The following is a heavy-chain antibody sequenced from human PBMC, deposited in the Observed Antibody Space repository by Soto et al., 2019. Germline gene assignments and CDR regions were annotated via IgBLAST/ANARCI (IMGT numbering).Heavy chain of an antibody. CDR2: INHGGST. D-gene: IGHD5-12*01. V-gene: IGHV4-34*01. Sequence: QVHLQQWGAGLLKPSETLPLTCAVYGESFIGYYWTWIRQSPGKGLEWIGEINHGGSTNYNPSLKSRVTISIDTSKNRFSLKLTSVTAADTSVYYCARTDIVTTNWFDPWGQGTLVTVSS. CDR3: ARTDIVTTNWFDP. J-gene: IGHJ5*02. CDR1: GESFIGYY.